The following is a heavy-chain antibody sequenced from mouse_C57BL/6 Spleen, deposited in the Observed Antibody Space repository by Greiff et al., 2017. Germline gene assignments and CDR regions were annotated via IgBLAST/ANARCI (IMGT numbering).Heavy chain of an antibody. Sequence: VKLLESGAELVRPGASVTLSCKASGYTFTDYEMHWVKQTPVHGLEWIGAIDPETGGTAYNQKFKGKAVLTADKSSSTAYMELRSLTSEDSAVYYCTRDNWSYWGQGTTLTVSS. CDR2: IDPETGGT. D-gene: IGHD4-1*01. J-gene: IGHJ2*01. CDR1: GYTFTDYE. CDR3: TRDNWSY. V-gene: IGHV1-15*01.